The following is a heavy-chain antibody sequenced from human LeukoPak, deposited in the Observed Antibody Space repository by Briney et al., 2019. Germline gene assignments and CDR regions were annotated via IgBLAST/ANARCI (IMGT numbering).Heavy chain of an antibody. J-gene: IGHJ4*02. CDR2: ISERGGST. D-gene: IGHD3-10*01. V-gene: IGHV3-23*01. CDR1: GISLSNYA. Sequence: GGSLRLSCVVSGISLSNYAMTWVRQPPGKGLEWVSYISERGGSTTYADSVKGRFTISRDTSPNTLYLQMNNLRAEDTAVYFCAKRGVVIRGILVIGYHQEAYHYDFWGQGGLVTVSS. CDR3: AKRGVVIRGILVIGYHQEAYHYDF.